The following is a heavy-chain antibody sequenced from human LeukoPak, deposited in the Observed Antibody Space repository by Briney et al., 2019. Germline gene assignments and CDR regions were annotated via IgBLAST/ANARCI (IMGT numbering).Heavy chain of an antibody. CDR3: AEDSLQLPKWFNP. CDR1: GFTFSSYA. CDR2: ITGSGGST. V-gene: IGHV3-23*01. J-gene: IGHJ5*02. D-gene: IGHD1-26*01. Sequence: PGRSLRLSCAASGFTFSSYAMSWVRQAPGKGLEWDSIITGSGGSTYYADSVKGRFTISRDNSKNTLYLQMNSLRAEDTAVYYCAEDSLQLPKWFNPWGQGTLVTVPS.